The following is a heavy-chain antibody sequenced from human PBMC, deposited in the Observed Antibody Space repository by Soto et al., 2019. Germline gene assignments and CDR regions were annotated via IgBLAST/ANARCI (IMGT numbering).Heavy chain of an antibody. CDR3: ARDGDYSCGSTSCRTNNYYFDY. CDR1: GGTFSSYA. V-gene: IGHV1-69*13. D-gene: IGHD2-2*01. J-gene: IGHJ4*02. CDR2: IIPIFGTA. Sequence: SVKVSCKASGGTFSSYAISWVRQAPGQGLEWMGGIIPIFGTANYAQKFQGRVTITADESTSTAYMELSGLRSEDTAVYYCARDGDYSCGSTSCRTNNYYFDYRGQRTLVTVSS.